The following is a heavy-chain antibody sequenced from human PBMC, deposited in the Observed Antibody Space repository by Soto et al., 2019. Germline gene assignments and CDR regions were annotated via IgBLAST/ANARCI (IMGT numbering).Heavy chain of an antibody. V-gene: IGHV2-5*01. CDR2: IYWNDDK. J-gene: IGHJ4*02. CDR3: AHGLWYSSGWYFFDY. D-gene: IGHD6-19*01. CDR1: GFSLSTSGVG. Sequence: SGPTLVNPTQTLTLTCTFSGFSLSTSGVGVGWIRQPPGKALEWLALIYWNDDKRYSPSLKSRLTITKDTSKNQVVLTMTNMDPVDTATYYCAHGLWYSSGWYFFDYWRQGTLVTVSS.